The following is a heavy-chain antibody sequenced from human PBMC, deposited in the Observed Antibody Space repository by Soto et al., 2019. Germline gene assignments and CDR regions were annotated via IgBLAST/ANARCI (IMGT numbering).Heavy chain of an antibody. CDR2: IYYSGST. J-gene: IGHJ5*02. V-gene: IGHV4-59*01. CDR1: GGSISSYY. CDR3: ARQRGTSKPDNGFAP. Sequence: SETLSLTCTVSGGSISSYYWSWIRQPPGKGLEWIGYIYYSGSTNYNPSLKSRVTISVDTSKNQFSLKLSSVTAADTAVYYWARQRGTSKPDNGFAPWGRGTLVTVSS.